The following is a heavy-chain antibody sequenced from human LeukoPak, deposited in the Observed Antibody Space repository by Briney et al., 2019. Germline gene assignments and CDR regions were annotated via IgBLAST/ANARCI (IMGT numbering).Heavy chain of an antibody. CDR2: IHYSGST. Sequence: SEILSSSSTFRYTSIGYYMWWWRQPPPRRGEEWSGFIHYSGSTNCIPSLKSRVTISVDTSKNQFSLKLSSVTAADTAVYYCARQNAGPTRYYYGMDVWGQGTTVTVSS. CDR3: ARQNAGPTRYYYGMDV. CDR1: YTSIGYYM. J-gene: IGHJ6*02. V-gene: IGHV4-59*08. D-gene: IGHD1-1*01.